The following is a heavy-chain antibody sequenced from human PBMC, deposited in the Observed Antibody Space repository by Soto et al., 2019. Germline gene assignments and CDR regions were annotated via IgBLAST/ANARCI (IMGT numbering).Heavy chain of an antibody. D-gene: IGHD1-1*01. J-gene: IGHJ3*01. CDR2: IKNKIDGGTA. V-gene: IGHV3-15*01. CDR1: GFTFSNAW. CDR3: TSMNDRDAF. Sequence: PGGSLRLSCAASGFTFSNAWMIWFRQAPGKGLEWVGRIKNKIDGGTADYAAAVKGRSTISRDDSKSTLYLQVNSLKSEDTALYYCTSMNDRDAF.